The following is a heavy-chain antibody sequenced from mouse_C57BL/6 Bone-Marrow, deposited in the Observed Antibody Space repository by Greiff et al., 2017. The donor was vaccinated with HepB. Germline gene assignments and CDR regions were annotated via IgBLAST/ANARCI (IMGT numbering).Heavy chain of an antibody. CDR3: ARTSSNCVYYYAMDY. CDR1: GYTFTNYW. D-gene: IGHD4-1*01. V-gene: IGHV1-63*01. Sequence: QVQLQQSGAELVRPGTSVKMSCKASGYTFTNYWIGWAKQRPGHGLEWIGDIYPGGGYTNYNEKFKGKATLTADKSSSTAYMQFSSLTSEDSAIYYCARTSSNCVYYYAMDYWGQGTSVTVPS. CDR2: IYPGGGYT. J-gene: IGHJ4*01.